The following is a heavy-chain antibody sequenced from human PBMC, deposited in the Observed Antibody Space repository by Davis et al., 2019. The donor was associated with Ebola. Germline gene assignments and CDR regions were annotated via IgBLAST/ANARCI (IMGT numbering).Heavy chain of an antibody. CDR2: INVGNGNT. CDR1: GYIFTNYL. D-gene: IGHD3-22*01. V-gene: IGHV1-3*01. J-gene: IGHJ4*02. Sequence: ASVKVSCKASGYIFTNYLIHWMRQAPGQSLEWMGWINVGNGNTKYSQKFQGRVTITRVTSASTAYMELSSLTSQDTSVYYCAIEGGGYGYFDYWGQGTLVTVSS. CDR3: AIEGGGYGYFDY.